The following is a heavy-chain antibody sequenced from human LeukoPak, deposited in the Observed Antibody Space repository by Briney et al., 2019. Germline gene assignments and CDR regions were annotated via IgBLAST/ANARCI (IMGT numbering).Heavy chain of an antibody. CDR1: GFPFSSYG. D-gene: IGHD5-18*01. CDR3: ARGLGYSYGYGIDY. J-gene: IGHJ4*02. Sequence: GGSLRLSCAASGFPFSSYGMHWVRQAPGKGLEWVAIIWYDGSNKYHADSVKGRFTISRDNSKNTLYLQMNSLRAEDTALYYCARGLGYSYGYGIDYWGQGTLATVSS. V-gene: IGHV3-33*01. CDR2: IWYDGSNK.